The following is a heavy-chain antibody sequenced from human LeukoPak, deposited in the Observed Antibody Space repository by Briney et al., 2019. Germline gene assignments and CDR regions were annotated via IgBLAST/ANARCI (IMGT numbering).Heavy chain of an antibody. CDR2: IIPIFGTA. CDR3: ARAAGELLYYYGMDV. Sequence: SVKVSCKASGGTFSSYAISWVRQAPGQGLERMGGIIPIFGTANHAQKFQGRVTITADESTSTAYMELSSLRSEDTAVYYCARAAGELLYYYGMDVWGQGTTVTVSS. D-gene: IGHD1-7*01. J-gene: IGHJ6*02. CDR1: GGTFSSYA. V-gene: IGHV1-69*01.